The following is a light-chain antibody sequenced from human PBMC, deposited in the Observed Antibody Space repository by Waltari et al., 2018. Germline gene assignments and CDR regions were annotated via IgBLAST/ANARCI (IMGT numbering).Light chain of an antibody. CDR3: QQYTVNPG. CDR1: QGISYY. J-gene: IGKJ2*01. Sequence: DIQMTQSPSSLSASVGDRVTNTCRASQGISYYLAWYQQKPGKAPKLLLYDAFTLKSGVPSRFSGSGSVADYYLTTSSLQPGHFATYYCQQYTVNPGFGPGTKLEI. CDR2: DAF. V-gene: IGKV1-NL1*01.